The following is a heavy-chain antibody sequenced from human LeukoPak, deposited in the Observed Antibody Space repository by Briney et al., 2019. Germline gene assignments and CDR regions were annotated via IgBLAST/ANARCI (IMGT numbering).Heavy chain of an antibody. V-gene: IGHV3-30*04. CDR3: AKDLSSTMIVAHDAFDI. CDR1: GFTFSSYA. Sequence: GGSLRLSCAASGFTFSSYAMHWVRQAPGKGLEWVAVISYDGSNKYYADSVKGRFTISRDNSKNTLYLQMNSLRAEDTAVYYCAKDLSSTMIVAHDAFDIWGQGTMVTVSS. J-gene: IGHJ3*02. D-gene: IGHD3-22*01. CDR2: ISYDGSNK.